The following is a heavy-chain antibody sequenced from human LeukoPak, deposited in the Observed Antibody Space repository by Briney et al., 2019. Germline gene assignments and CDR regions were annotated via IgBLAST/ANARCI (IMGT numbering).Heavy chain of an antibody. D-gene: IGHD3-10*01. CDR3: ARDPACVVRGVITKPCVYFDY. CDR2: ISSSSSYI. Sequence: GGSLRLSCAASGFTFSSYTMNWVRQAPGKGLEWVSSISSSSSYIYYADSVKGRFTISRDNAKNSLYLQMNSLRAEDTAVYYCARDPACVVRGVITKPCVYFDYWGQGTLVTVSS. V-gene: IGHV3-21*01. CDR1: GFTFSSYT. J-gene: IGHJ4*02.